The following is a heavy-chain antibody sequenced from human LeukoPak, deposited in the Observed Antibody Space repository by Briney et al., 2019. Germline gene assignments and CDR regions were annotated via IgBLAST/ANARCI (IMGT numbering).Heavy chain of an antibody. V-gene: IGHV3-9*03. CDR1: AFTFNDYA. D-gene: IGHD6-13*01. CDR3: AKEGSSWSTFDY. Sequence: GGSLRLSCATPAFTFNDYAMSWVRQAPGKGLEWVSGISWNSRSIAYADSVKGRFTISRDNAKNSLYLQMNSLRAEDMALYYCAKEGSSWSTFDYWGQGTLVTVSS. CDR2: ISWNSRSI. J-gene: IGHJ4*02.